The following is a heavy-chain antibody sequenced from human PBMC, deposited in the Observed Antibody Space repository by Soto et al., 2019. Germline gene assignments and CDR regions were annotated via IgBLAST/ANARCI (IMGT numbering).Heavy chain of an antibody. J-gene: IGHJ6*02. CDR2: IYYRGST. Sequence: PSETLSLTSTVSGGSSISHYWSWVRQAPGKGLEWIGHIYYRGSTNYNPSLRSRSTISVDASKSQFSLKLNSVTTADTAMYYCARDGREASGMDVWGQGTTVTVSS. D-gene: IGHD1-26*01. CDR3: ARDGREASGMDV. V-gene: IGHV4-59*11. CDR1: GGSSISHY.